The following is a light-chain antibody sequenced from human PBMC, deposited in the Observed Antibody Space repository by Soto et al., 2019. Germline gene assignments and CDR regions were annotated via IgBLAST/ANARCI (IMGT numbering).Light chain of an antibody. CDR2: DAS. J-gene: IGKJ1*01. Sequence: EIVLTQSPATLSLSPGERATLSCRASETISTYLGWYQQKPGQPPRPLIYDASTRATGIPARFSGSGSGTDFTLTISSLEPEDSAVYYCQQYGSSLWTFGQGTKV. CDR3: QQYGSSLWT. V-gene: IGKV3-11*01. CDR1: ETISTY.